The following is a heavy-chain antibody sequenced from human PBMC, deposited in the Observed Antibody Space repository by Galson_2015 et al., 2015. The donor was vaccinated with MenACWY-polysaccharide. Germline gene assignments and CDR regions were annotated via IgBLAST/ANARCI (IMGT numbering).Heavy chain of an antibody. Sequence: PALVKPTQTLTLTCTFSGFSLSTSGMCVSWIRQLPGKALEWLARIDWDDDKFYNASLKTRLTISKDTSKNQVVLTMTNMDPVDTATYYCARMCDGSGNRGDGMDVWGQGTTVTVSS. CDR3: ARMCDGSGNRGDGMDV. D-gene: IGHD3-10*01. V-gene: IGHV2-70*17. CDR1: GFSLSTSGMC. J-gene: IGHJ6*02. CDR2: IDWDDDK.